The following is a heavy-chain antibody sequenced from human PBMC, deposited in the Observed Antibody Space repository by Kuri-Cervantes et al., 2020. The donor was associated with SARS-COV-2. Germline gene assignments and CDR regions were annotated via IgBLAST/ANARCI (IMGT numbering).Heavy chain of an antibody. V-gene: IGHV4-34*01. CDR3: ARPLCSGGSCYSVYDY. CDR2: INHSGST. D-gene: IGHD2-15*01. J-gene: IGHJ4*02. CDR1: GGSFSGYY. Sequence: SQTLSLTCAVYGGSFSGYYWSWIRQPPGKGLEWIGEINHSGSTSNNPSLKSRVTISVDTSKNQFSLKLSSVTAADTAVYYCARPLCSGGSCYSVYDYWGQGTLVTVSS.